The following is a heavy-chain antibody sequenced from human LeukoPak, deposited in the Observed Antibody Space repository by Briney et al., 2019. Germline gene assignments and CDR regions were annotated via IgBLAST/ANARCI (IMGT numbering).Heavy chain of an antibody. Sequence: PGGSLGLSCAASGFTFSSYSMNWVRQAPGKGLEWVSSISSSSSYIYYADSVKGRFTISRDNAKNSLYLQMNSLRAEDTAVYYCARDPWIQLWLRRMRDAFDIWGQGTMVTVSS. CDR1: GFTFSSYS. V-gene: IGHV3-21*01. D-gene: IGHD5-18*01. CDR2: ISSSSSYI. J-gene: IGHJ3*02. CDR3: ARDPWIQLWLRRMRDAFDI.